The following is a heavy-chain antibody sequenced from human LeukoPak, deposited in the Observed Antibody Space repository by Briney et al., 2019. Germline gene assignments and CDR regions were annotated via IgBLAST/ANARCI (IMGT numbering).Heavy chain of an antibody. CDR3: ARVTTNHYDFWSGYTYYYMDV. V-gene: IGHV3-20*04. D-gene: IGHD3-3*01. Sequence: PGGSLRLSCAASRFTFDDYGMSWVRQAPGKGLEWVSGINWNGGSTGYADSAKGRFTISRDNAKNSLYLQMNSLRAEDTALYYCARVTTNHYDFWSGYTYYYMDVWGKGTTVTVSS. CDR2: INWNGGST. CDR1: RFTFDDYG. J-gene: IGHJ6*03.